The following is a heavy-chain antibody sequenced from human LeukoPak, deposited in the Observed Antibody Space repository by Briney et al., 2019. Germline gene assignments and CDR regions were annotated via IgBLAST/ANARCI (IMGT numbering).Heavy chain of an antibody. J-gene: IGHJ4*02. CDR1: GFTFSDYY. CDR3: ARAPNYGDYAGFDY. Sequence: GGSLRLSCAASGFTFSDYYMSWIRQAPGKGLKWVSYISSSGSTIYYADSVKGRFTISRDNSKNTLYLQMNSLRAEDTAVYYCARAPNYGDYAGFDYWGQGTLVTVSS. D-gene: IGHD4-17*01. V-gene: IGHV3-11*04. CDR2: ISSSGSTI.